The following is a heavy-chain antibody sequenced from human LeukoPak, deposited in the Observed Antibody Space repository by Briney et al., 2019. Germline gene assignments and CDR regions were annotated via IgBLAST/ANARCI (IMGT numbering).Heavy chain of an antibody. CDR2: INTNTGNP. CDR1: GYTFTSYA. V-gene: IGHV7-4-1*02. Sequence: ASVNVSCKASGYTFTSYAMNWVRQAPGQGLEWMGWINTNTGNPTYAQGFTGRFVFSLDTSVSTAYLQISSLKAEDTAVYYCARDFGGYYDSSGYYYLSGWGQGTLVTVSS. J-gene: IGHJ4*02. CDR3: ARDFGGYYDSSGYYYLSG. D-gene: IGHD3-22*01.